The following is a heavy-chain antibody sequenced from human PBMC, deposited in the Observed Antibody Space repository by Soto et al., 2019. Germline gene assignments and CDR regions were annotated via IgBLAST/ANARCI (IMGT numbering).Heavy chain of an antibody. D-gene: IGHD1-1*01. CDR3: ARESTGTTKLKYYFDY. CDR1: GRSVSSGSYY. V-gene: IGHV4-31*03. Sequence: TTSLPCRLSGRSVSSGSYYWRWIRQHPGKGLEWIGYIYYSGSTYYNPSLKGRVTISVDTSKNQFSLKLSSVTAADTAVYYCARESTGTTKLKYYFDYWGQGTLVSGSA. J-gene: IGHJ4*02. CDR2: IYYSGST.